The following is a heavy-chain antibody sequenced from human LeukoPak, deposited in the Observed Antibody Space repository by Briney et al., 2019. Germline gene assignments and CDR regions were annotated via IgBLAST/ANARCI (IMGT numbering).Heavy chain of an antibody. CDR1: GYTFTSYY. CDR2: INPNGGGT. V-gene: IGHV1-2*02. Sequence: GASVKVSCKASGYTFTSYYIHWVRQVPGQGLESMGWINPNGGGTNYAQKFQGRVTMTRDTSISTAYMELSRLGSDDTAVYYCARYCSSTSCSPQDYGMDVWGQGTTVTVSS. CDR3: ARYCSSTSCSPQDYGMDV. J-gene: IGHJ6*02. D-gene: IGHD2-2*01.